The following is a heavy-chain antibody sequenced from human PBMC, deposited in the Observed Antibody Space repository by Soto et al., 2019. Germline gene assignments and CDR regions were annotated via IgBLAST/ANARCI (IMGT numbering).Heavy chain of an antibody. Sequence: GGFLRLSCAASGFTFSSCAMGLVSKAPEKGLEWVSDIIDSGGSTYYADSVKGRFTISRDNSKSTLYLQMNSLRAEDTAVYYCARDPLWGTAMVLWYFDLWGRGTLVTVSS. CDR1: GFTFSSCA. CDR3: ARDPLWGTAMVLWYFDL. J-gene: IGHJ2*01. CDR2: IIDSGGST. D-gene: IGHD5-18*01. V-gene: IGHV3-23*01.